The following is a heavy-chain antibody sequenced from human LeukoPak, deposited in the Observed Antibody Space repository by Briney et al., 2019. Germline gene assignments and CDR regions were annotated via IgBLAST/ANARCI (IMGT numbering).Heavy chain of an antibody. V-gene: IGHV3-7*01. CDR3: ARGGSRRETSVVFGY. D-gene: IGHD2-21*01. Sequence: PGGSLRLSCAASGFTFSSYWMNWVRQAPGKGLEWVANIKQDASDKYYVDSVKGRFTISRDNAKNSLYLQINSLRAEDTAIYHCARGGSRRETSVVFGYWGQGILVTVSS. CDR2: IKQDASDK. CDR1: GFTFSSYW. J-gene: IGHJ4*02.